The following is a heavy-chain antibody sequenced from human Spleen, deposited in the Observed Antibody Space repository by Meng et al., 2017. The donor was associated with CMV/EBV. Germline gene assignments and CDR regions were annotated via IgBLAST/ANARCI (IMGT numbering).Heavy chain of an antibody. Sequence: STFPGYYLHWVRQAPGPGLEWMGWVNPNSGGTNYAQKFQGRVTMTRDTSITTVYMELSRLRYDDTAMYYCASGYCSSSSCYAQYFQHWGLGALVTVSS. D-gene: IGHD2-2*03. CDR3: ASGYCSSSSCYAQYFQH. CDR1: STFPGYY. CDR2: VNPNSGGT. V-gene: IGHV1-2*02. J-gene: IGHJ1*01.